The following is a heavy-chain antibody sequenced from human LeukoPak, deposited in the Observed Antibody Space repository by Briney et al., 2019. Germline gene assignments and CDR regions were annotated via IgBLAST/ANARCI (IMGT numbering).Heavy chain of an antibody. CDR2: ISSSSSTI. V-gene: IGHV3-48*02. CDR3: ARDPELTIFGVAKTDAFDI. CDR1: GFTVSTKD. J-gene: IGHJ3*02. D-gene: IGHD3-3*01. Sequence: QPGGSLRLSCAASGFTVSTKDMNWVRQAPGKGLEWVSYISSSSSTIYYADSVKGRFTISRDNAKNSLYLQMNSLRDEDTAVYYCARDPELTIFGVAKTDAFDIWGQGTMVTVSS.